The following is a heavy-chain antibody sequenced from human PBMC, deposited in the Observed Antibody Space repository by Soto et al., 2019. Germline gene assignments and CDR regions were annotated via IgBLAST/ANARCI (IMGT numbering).Heavy chain of an antibody. Sequence: SSVKVSCKASGYSFTNSAIHWLRQAPGQRLEWMGWINAGSGSAKYSQKFQGRVTITRDTSASTAYMELSSLKSEDTAMYYCASDLCGSYFPSFDSWG. CDR2: INAGSGSA. D-gene: IGHD1-26*01. CDR1: GYSFTNSA. CDR3: ASDLCGSYFPSFDS. V-gene: IGHV1-3*01. J-gene: IGHJ5*01.